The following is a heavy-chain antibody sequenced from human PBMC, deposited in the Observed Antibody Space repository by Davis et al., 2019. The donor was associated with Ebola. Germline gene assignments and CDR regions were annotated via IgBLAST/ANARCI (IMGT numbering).Heavy chain of an antibody. CDR3: AKDQGANWDYYYGMDV. J-gene: IGHJ6*02. D-gene: IGHD7-27*01. CDR1: GFTFSSYS. V-gene: IGHV3-21*01. Sequence: GESLKISCAASGFTFSSYSMNWVRQAPGKGLEWVSSISSSSSYIYYADSVKGRFTISRDNSKNTLYLQMNSLRAGDTAVYYCAKDQGANWDYYYGMDVWGQGTTVTVSS. CDR2: ISSSSSYI.